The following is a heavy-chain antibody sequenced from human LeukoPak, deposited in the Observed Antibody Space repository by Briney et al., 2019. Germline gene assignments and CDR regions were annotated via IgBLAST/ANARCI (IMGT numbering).Heavy chain of an antibody. D-gene: IGHD6-19*01. J-gene: IGHJ4*02. CDR3: ARDQGAVAASEDY. CDR2: IIPIFGTA. V-gene: IGHV1-69*01. Sequence: GASVKVSCTASGGTFSSYAISWVRQAPGQGLEWMGGIIPIFGTANYAQKFQGRVTITADESTSTAYMELSSLRSEDTAVYYCARDQGAVAASEDYWGQGTLVTVSS. CDR1: GGTFSSYA.